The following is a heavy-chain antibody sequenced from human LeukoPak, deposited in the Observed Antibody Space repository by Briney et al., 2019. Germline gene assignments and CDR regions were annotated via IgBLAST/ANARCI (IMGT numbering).Heavy chain of an antibody. Sequence: GGSLRLSGAAFGFKFDDYGMSWVRQAPGKGREWVCDIIWNGAWAGYADSVKGRFTICRDNATNSLYLRMNSLRAEDTALYYRAGSYYDSSRGFDLWGQGTLVTVSA. CDR1: GFKFDDYG. CDR2: IIWNGAWA. J-gene: IGHJ5*02. V-gene: IGHV3-20*04. CDR3: AGSYYDSSRGFDL. D-gene: IGHD3-16*01.